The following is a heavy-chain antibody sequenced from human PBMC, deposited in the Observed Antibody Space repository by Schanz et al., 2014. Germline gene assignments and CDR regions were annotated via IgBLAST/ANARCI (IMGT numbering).Heavy chain of an antibody. CDR3: TRSYYDFSWGSYRFRAFDI. J-gene: IGHJ3*02. CDR2: ISHSGGSK. D-gene: IGHD3-16*02. CDR1: GFTFNSYA. Sequence: VQLLQFGGGVVQPGGSLRLSCAASGFTFNSYAMTWVRQAPGKGLEWVSSISHSGGSKYYADSVKGRFTISRDNAKKTLSLQMISLRAEDTAIYFCTRSYYDFSWGSYRFRAFDIWGQGTTVIVSS. V-gene: IGHV3-23*01.